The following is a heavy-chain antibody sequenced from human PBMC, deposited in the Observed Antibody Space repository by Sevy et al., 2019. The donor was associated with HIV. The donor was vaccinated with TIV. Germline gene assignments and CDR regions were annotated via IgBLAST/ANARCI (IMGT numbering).Heavy chain of an antibody. CDR1: GFSFKNVW. Sequence: GGSLRLSCAGSGFSFKNVWMTWVRQTPGKGLEWVGHDKRKSDGGSIDYGSPVNGRFTISRNDSKDMLYLQMSSLKTEETGVYYCATVLGAGAAGAFEIWGQGTMVTVSS. CDR3: ATVLGAGAAGAFEI. J-gene: IGHJ3*02. V-gene: IGHV3-15*01. D-gene: IGHD1-26*01. CDR2: DKRKSDGGSI.